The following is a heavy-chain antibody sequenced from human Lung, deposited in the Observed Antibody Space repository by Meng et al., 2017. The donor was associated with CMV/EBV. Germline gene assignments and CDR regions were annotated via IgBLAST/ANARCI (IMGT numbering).Heavy chain of an antibody. V-gene: IGHV1-18*01. D-gene: IGHD2-2*01. CDR1: DYTFSSYG. CDR2: ISGYNGNT. J-gene: IGHJ5*02. CDR3: ARDRAMGSSWFDP. Sequence: ASXXVSXKASDYTFSSYGISWVRQAPGQGLEWMGWISGYNGNTNYAQRLQGRVTMTTDTSTSTAYMELRSLRFDDTAVYYCARDRAMGSSWFDPWGQGNLV.